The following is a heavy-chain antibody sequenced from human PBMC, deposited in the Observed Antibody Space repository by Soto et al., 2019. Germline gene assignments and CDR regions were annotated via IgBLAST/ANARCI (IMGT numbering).Heavy chain of an antibody. J-gene: IGHJ4*02. V-gene: IGHV4-39*01. Sequence: SETLSLTCTVSGGSISSSSCYWGWIRQPPGKGLEWIGSIYYSGSTYYNPSLKSRVTISVDTSKNTLYLQMNSLRAEDTAVYYCARAPEGSSWFPIDYWGQGTLVTVSS. CDR1: GGSISSSSCY. CDR2: IYYSGST. D-gene: IGHD6-13*01. CDR3: ARAPEGSSWFPIDY.